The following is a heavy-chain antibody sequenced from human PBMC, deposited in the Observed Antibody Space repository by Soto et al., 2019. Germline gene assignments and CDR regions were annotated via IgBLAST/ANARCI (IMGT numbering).Heavy chain of an antibody. CDR3: AKEGTSGLYYFDY. CDR1: GFTFSNYA. Sequence: GGSLRLSCAVSGFTFSNYAISWVRQAPGKGLEWVSIISGGGDTSYYADSVKGRFTISRDNSRSTLYLQMNSLRAGDSAKYYCAKEGTSGLYYFDYWGPGTLVTVSS. CDR2: ISGGGDTS. V-gene: IGHV3-23*01. D-gene: IGHD6-19*01. J-gene: IGHJ4*02.